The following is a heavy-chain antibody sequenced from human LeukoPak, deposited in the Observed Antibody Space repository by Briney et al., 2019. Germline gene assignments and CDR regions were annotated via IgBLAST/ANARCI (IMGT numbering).Heavy chain of an antibody. V-gene: IGHV1-69*05. CDR2: IIPIFGTA. CDR1: GYTFTSYY. CDR3: ARASFYMVTTVFDY. Sequence: SVKVSCKASGYTFTSYYMHWVRQAPGQGLEWMGGIIPIFGTANYAQKFQGRVTITTDESTSTAYMELSSLRSEDTAVYYCARASFYMVTTVFDYWGQGTLVTVSS. J-gene: IGHJ4*02. D-gene: IGHD4-17*01.